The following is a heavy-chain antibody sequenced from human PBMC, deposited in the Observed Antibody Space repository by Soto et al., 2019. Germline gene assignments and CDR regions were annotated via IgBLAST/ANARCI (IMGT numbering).Heavy chain of an antibody. CDR2: IYYTGST. CDR1: GGSISSGDYY. J-gene: IGHJ4*02. Sequence: QVQLQESGPGLVKPSQTLSLTCTVSGGSISSGDYYWSWIRQPPGKGLEWIGYIYYTGSTYYHPSLKSRVTMSVDTSKNQISLKLSSVTAADTAVYYCARVPAGGNSDYFDYWGQGTLVTVSS. V-gene: IGHV4-30-4*01. CDR3: ARVPAGGNSDYFDY. D-gene: IGHD2-21*02.